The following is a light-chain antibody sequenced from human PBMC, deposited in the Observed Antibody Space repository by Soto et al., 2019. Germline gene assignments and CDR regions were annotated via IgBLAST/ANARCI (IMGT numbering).Light chain of an antibody. V-gene: IGLV2-14*01. CDR3: SSYTSSTTVV. CDR2: EVT. J-gene: IGLJ2*01. Sequence: QSALTQPASASASPGQSITISCTGTSSDVGGHNYVSWYQQHPGTAPKLMIYEVTDRPSGVSDRFSGSKSGNTASLTISGLQAEDEADYYCSSYTSSTTVVFGGGTKLTVL. CDR1: SSDVGGHNY.